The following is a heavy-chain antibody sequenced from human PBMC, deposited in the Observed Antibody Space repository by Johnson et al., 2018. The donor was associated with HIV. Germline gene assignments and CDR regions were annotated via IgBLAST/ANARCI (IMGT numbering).Heavy chain of an antibody. CDR1: GFTFSSYA. J-gene: IGHJ3*02. CDR3: AKHPDAFDI. CDR2: ISYDGSNK. Sequence: QVQLVESGGGVVQPGRSLRLSCAASGFTFSSYAMHWVRQAPGKGLGWVAVISYDGSNKYYADSLKGRFTISRDNSKNTLYLQMNSLRAEDTAVYYCAKHPDAFDIWGQGTMVTVSS. V-gene: IGHV3-30-3*02.